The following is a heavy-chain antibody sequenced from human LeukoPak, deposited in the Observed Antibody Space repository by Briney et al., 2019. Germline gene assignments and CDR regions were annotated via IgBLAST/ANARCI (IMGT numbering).Heavy chain of an antibody. Sequence: SVKVSCKASGGTFSSYAISWVRQAPGQGLEWMGRIIPILGIANYAQKFQGRVTITADKSTSTAYMKLSSLRSEDTAVYYCATDAVDENPYDFWSGFDYWGQGTLVTVSS. CDR3: ATDAVDENPYDFWSGFDY. V-gene: IGHV1-69*04. CDR2: IIPILGIA. CDR1: GGTFSSYA. D-gene: IGHD3-3*01. J-gene: IGHJ4*02.